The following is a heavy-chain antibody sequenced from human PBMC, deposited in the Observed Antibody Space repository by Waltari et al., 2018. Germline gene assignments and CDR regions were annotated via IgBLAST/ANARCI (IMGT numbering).Heavy chain of an antibody. CDR1: GFTFSKYW. CDR3: ARGSDVVEVPAANGVVVGP. D-gene: IGHD2-2*01. V-gene: IGHV3-74*01. Sequence: EVQLVESGGGLTQPGGSLRLTCVVSGFTFSKYWMHWVRQAPGKGLVWVSRINSDGTTTNYADSVKGRFTISRDSAKNTLYLQMNSLRPDDTAVYFCARGSDVVEVPAANGVVVGPRGQGTQVTVSS. CDR2: INSDGTTT. J-gene: IGHJ1*01.